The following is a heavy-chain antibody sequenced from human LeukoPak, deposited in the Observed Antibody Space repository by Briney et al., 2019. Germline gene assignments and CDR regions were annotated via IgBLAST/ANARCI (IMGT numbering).Heavy chain of an antibody. Sequence: GASVKVSCKASGYTFTGYYMHWVRQAPGQGLERMGWINPNSGGTNYAQKFQGRVTMTRDTSISTAYMELSRLRSDDTAVYYCARDPYSSSSLRFYYYYYMDVWGKGTTVTVSS. J-gene: IGHJ6*03. D-gene: IGHD6-6*01. CDR3: ARDPYSSSSLRFYYYYYMDV. CDR2: INPNSGGT. CDR1: GYTFTGYY. V-gene: IGHV1-2*02.